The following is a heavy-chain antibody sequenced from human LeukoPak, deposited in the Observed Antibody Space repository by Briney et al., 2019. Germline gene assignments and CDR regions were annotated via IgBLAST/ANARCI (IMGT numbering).Heavy chain of an antibody. CDR3: ARVVVLRYFDPVSGGQGTTVDY. V-gene: IGHV1-18*01. CDR1: GYTFTSYG. J-gene: IGHJ4*02. CDR2: ISAYNGNT. D-gene: IGHD3-9*01. Sequence: ASVKVSCKASGYTFTSYGISWVRQAPGQGLEWMGWISAYNGNTNYAQKLQGRVTMTTDTSTSTAYMELRSLRSDDTAVYYWARVVVLRYFDPVSGGQGTTVDYWGQGTLVTVSS.